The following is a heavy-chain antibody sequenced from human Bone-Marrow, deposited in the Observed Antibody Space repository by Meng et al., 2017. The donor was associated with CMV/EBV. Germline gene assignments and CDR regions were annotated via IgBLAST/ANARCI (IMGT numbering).Heavy chain of an antibody. CDR3: AFTRAPYCGGACLDY. Sequence: GGSLRLSCAASAFIVSSNYMSWVRQAPGKGLEWVSVIYSGGNTYYADSVKGRFTISRDNSKNTLYLQMNSLRAEDTAVYYCAFTRAPYCGGACLDYWGQGTLVTVSS. V-gene: IGHV3-53*01. D-gene: IGHD2-21*02. CDR1: AFIVSSNY. CDR2: IYSGGNT. J-gene: IGHJ4*02.